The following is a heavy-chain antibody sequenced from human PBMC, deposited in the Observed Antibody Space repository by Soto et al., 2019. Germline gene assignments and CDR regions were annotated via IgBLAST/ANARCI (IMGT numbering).Heavy chain of an antibody. J-gene: IGHJ2*01. V-gene: IGHV3-30-3*01. CDR2: ISYDGNNK. Sequence: QVQLVDSGGGVVQPGRSLRLSCVASGFSFDRNSMHWVRQAPGKGLEWVALISYDGNNKDYAESVRGRFTVSRDNSKKKMYLQMNSLRPEDTAMYFCARVTVVPAAILHELRNWYFDLWGRGTLVSVSS. CDR3: ARVTVVPAAILHELRNWYFDL. D-gene: IGHD2-2*02. CDR1: GFSFDRNS.